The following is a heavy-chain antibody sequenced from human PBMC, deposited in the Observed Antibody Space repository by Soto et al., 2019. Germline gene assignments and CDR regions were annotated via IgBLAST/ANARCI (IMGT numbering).Heavy chain of an antibody. CDR2: ISGSGGST. Sequence: PGGSLRLSCAASGFTFSSYAMSWVRQAPGKGLEWVSAISGSGGSTYYADSVKGRFTISRDNSKNTLYLQMNSLRAEDTAVYYCAKGMRFLEWLASPRYYFDYWGQGTLVTVSS. CDR1: GFTFSSYA. CDR3: AKGMRFLEWLASPRYYFDY. V-gene: IGHV3-23*01. D-gene: IGHD3-3*01. J-gene: IGHJ4*02.